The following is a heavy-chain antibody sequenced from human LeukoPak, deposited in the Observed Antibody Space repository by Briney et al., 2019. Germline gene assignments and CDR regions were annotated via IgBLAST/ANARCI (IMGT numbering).Heavy chain of an antibody. CDR1: GGSISSIHYY. J-gene: IGHJ6*03. CDR3: ARRYYDSSGYFSGYYYYYMDV. V-gene: IGHV4-39*07. CDR2: IYHSGST. Sequence: SETLSLTCNVSGGSISSIHYYWGWIRQPPGKGLEWIGEIYHSGSTNYNPSLKSRVTISVDKSKNQFSLKLSSVTAADTAVYYCARRYYDSSGYFSGYYYYYMDVWGKGTTVTISS. D-gene: IGHD3-22*01.